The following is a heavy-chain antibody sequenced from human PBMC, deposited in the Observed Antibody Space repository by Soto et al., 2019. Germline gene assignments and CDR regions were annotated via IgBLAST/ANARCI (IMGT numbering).Heavy chain of an antibody. CDR3: ARRESIGAGHFDY. D-gene: IGHD3-10*01. J-gene: IGHJ4*02. V-gene: IGHV3-7*05. CDR1: GFSFSRHW. Sequence: EVQLVESGGGLVQPGGSLRLSCLASGFSFSRHWMTWVRQAPGKGLEWVANIKQDGNEKYYVDSVKGRFTISRDNAKNSLYLQMNSLRAEDTAVYYCARRESIGAGHFDYWGQGTLVTVSS. CDR2: IKQDGNEK.